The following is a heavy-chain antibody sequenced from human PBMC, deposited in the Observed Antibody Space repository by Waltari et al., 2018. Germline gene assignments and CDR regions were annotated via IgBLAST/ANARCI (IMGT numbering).Heavy chain of an antibody. CDR1: GYTFTSYD. D-gene: IGHD3-22*01. Sequence: QVQLVQSGAEVKKPGASVKVSCKASGYTFTSYDINWVRQATGQGLEWMGWMNPNSGNTGYAQKFQGRVTMTRNTSISTAYMELSSLRSEDTAVYYCARTLALTYYYDSSGDYFDYWGQGTLVTVSS. CDR3: ARTLALTYYYDSSGDYFDY. J-gene: IGHJ4*02. V-gene: IGHV1-8*01. CDR2: MNPNSGNT.